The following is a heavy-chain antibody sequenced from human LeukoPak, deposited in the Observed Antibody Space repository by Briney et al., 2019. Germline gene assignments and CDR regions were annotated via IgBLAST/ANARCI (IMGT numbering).Heavy chain of an antibody. CDR1: GYTFTSYG. CDR2: ISAYNGNT. CDR3: ARDPELAVAANYFDY. D-gene: IGHD6-19*01. V-gene: IGHV1-18*01. Sequence: ASVKVSCKASGYTFTSYGISWVRQAPGQGLEWMGWISAYNGNTNYAQKLQGRVTMTTDTSTSTAYMELRSLRSEDTAVYYCARDPELAVAANYFDYWGQGTLVTVSS. J-gene: IGHJ4*02.